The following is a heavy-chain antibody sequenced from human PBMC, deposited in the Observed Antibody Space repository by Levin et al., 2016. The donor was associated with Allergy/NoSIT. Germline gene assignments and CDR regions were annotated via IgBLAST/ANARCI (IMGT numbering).Heavy chain of an antibody. Sequence: GGSLRLSCRVSGFTFSNYWMSWVRQAPGQGLEWMGWINTHNGDTNYAQKLQGRVTMTTDTSTTTAYMELRSLRSDDTAVYYCARDGSDGYMDFWGQGTLLTVSS. CDR2: INTHNGDT. CDR1: GFTFSNYW. J-gene: IGHJ4*02. CDR3: ARDGSDGYMDF. D-gene: IGHD3-10*01. V-gene: IGHV1-18*01.